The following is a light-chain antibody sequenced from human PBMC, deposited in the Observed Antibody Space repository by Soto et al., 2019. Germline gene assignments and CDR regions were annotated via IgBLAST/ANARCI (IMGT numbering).Light chain of an antibody. J-gene: IGKJ1*01. CDR2: GTS. CDR3: QQYGSSPQKT. Sequence: ESVLTQSPGTLSLSPGERATLSCRASQSVSSNYLAWYQQKPGQAPRLLIYGTSIRATGIPDRFSGSGSGTDFTLTISRREAEDFAVYYCQQYGSSPQKTFGQGTKVEIK. V-gene: IGKV3-20*01. CDR1: QSVSSNY.